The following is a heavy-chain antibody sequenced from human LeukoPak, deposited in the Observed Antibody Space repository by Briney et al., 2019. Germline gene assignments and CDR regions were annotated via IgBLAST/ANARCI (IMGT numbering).Heavy chain of an antibody. D-gene: IGHD5-12*01. J-gene: IGHJ4*02. Sequence: ASVKVSCKASGYSFTGYYMHWVRQAPGQGLEWMGWLNPNSGGTKYAQKFQGRVTMTRDTSISTAYMELTRLMSDDTAVYYCARSYSGWPPFDYWGQGTLVTVSS. V-gene: IGHV1-2*02. CDR1: GYSFTGYY. CDR2: LNPNSGGT. CDR3: ARSYSGWPPFDY.